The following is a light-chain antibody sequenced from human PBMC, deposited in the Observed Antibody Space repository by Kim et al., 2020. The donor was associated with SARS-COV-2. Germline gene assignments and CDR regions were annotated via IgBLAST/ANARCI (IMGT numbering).Light chain of an antibody. V-gene: IGLV2-14*03. CDR3: CSYTSSSTYV. CDR1: SSDVSGYNY. Sequence: LTQPASVSGSPGQSITISCTGTSSDVSGYNYVSWYQQHPGKVPKLVIYDVSNRPSGVSNRFSGSKSGNTASLTISGLQPEDEAEYYCCSYTSSSTYVFGTGTKVTVL. CDR2: DVS. J-gene: IGLJ1*01.